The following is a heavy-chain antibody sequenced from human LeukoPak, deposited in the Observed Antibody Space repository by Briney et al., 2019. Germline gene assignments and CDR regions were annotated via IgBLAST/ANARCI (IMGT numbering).Heavy chain of an antibody. J-gene: IGHJ4*02. D-gene: IGHD2-15*01. V-gene: IGHV2-70*04. Sequence: SGPALVKPTQTLTLTCTFSGFSLSTSGMRVSWIRQPPGKALEWLARIDWDDDKFYSTSLKTRLTISKDASKDQVVLTMTNMDPVDTATYYCARIYCSAGSCYFPFDCWGQGTLVTVSS. CDR2: IDWDDDK. CDR3: ARIYCSAGSCYFPFDC. CDR1: GFSLSTSGMR.